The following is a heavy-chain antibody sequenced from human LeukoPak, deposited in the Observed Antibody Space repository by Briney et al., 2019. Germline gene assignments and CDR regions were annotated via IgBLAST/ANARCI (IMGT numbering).Heavy chain of an antibody. D-gene: IGHD2-15*01. Sequence: GGSLRLSCAASGFTVSSNYMSWVRQAPGKGLEWVSVIYSGGSTYYADSVKGRFTISRDNSKNTLYLQMNSLRAEDTAVYYCARGGRYCSGGSCYSDYYYGMDVWAKGPRSPSP. V-gene: IGHV3-66*02. CDR3: ARGGRYCSGGSCYSDYYYGMDV. CDR1: GFTVSSNY. J-gene: IGHJ6*02. CDR2: IYSGGST.